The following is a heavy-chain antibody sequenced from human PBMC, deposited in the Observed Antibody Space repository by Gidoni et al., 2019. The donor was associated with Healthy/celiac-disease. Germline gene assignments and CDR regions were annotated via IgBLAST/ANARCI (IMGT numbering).Heavy chain of an antibody. D-gene: IGHD6-13*01. CDR3: AIIAAAGAYYYYGMDV. V-gene: IGHV1-69*01. CDR1: GGTFSRYA. J-gene: IGHJ6*02. CDR2: IIRIFGTA. Sequence: QVQLVQSGAEVKKPGSSVTVSCKASGGTFSRYAISWVRQAPGQGLEWMGGIIRIFGTANYAQKFQGRVTITADESTSTAYMELRSLRSEDTAVYYCAIIAAAGAYYYYGMDVWGQGTTVTVSS.